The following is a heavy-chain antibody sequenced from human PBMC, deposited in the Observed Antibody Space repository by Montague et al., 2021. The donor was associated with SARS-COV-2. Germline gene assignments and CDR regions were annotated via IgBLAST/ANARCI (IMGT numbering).Heavy chain of an antibody. J-gene: IGHJ2*01. D-gene: IGHD3-16*01. V-gene: IGHV4-59*01. Sequence: SETLSLTCTVSGGSISSYYWCWIWQPPRKGLEWIGYIYYSGSTNYNPSLTSRVTISVDTSKNQYSLTLSSVTAADTAVYYCAWGFDLWGRGTLVTVSS. CDR3: AWGFDL. CDR1: GGSISSYY. CDR2: IYYSGST.